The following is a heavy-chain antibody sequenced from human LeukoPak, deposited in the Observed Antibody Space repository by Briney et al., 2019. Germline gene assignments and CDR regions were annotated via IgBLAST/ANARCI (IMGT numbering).Heavy chain of an antibody. CDR1: GFTFSSYS. D-gene: IGHD3-3*01. J-gene: IGHJ5*02. CDR2: ISSSSSYT. CDR3: ARVGSSGFWSGYRNWFDP. V-gene: IGHV3-21*01. Sequence: PGGSLRLSCAASGFTFSSYSMNWVRQAPGKGLEWVSSISSSSSYTYYADSVKGRFTISRDNAKNSLYLQMNSLRAEDTAVYYCARVGSSGFWSGYRNWFDPWGQGTLVTVSS.